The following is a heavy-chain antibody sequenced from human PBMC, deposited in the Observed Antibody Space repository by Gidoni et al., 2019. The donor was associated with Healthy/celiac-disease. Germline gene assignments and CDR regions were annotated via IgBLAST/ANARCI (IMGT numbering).Heavy chain of an antibody. CDR3: ARRDSSGWITFDY. J-gene: IGHJ4*02. CDR1: GGSISSSSYY. CDR2: IYYSGST. V-gene: IGHV4-39*01. D-gene: IGHD6-19*01. Sequence: QLQLQESGPGLVQPSETLSLTCTVSGGSISSSSYYWGWIRHPPGKGLEWIGSIYYSGSTYYNPSLKSRVTISVDTSKNQFSLKLSSVTAADTAVYYCARRDSSGWITFDYWGQGTLVTVSS.